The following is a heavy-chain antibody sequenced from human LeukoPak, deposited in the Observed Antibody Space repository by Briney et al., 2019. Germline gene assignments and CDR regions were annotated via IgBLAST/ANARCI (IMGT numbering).Heavy chain of an antibody. Sequence: ASVKVSCKASGYTFTGYYMHWVRQAPGQGLEWMGWINPNSGGTNYAQKFQGRVTMTRDTSISTAYMELSRLRSEDTAVYYCARSVAAAAGSLLYYWGQGTLVTVSS. V-gene: IGHV1-2*02. CDR3: ARSVAAAAGSLLYY. CDR1: GYTFTGYY. CDR2: INPNSGGT. J-gene: IGHJ4*02. D-gene: IGHD6-13*01.